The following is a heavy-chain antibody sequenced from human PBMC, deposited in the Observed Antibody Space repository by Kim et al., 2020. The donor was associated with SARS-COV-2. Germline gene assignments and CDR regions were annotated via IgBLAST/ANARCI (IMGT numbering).Heavy chain of an antibody. Sequence: ISYAGPGRGRFTISRDNDKNSLYLQMNSLRAEDTAVYYCARGPNYSPFDYWGQGTLVTVSS. D-gene: IGHD4-4*01. V-gene: IGHV3-11*04. J-gene: IGHJ4*02. CDR2: I. CDR3: ARGPNYSPFDY.